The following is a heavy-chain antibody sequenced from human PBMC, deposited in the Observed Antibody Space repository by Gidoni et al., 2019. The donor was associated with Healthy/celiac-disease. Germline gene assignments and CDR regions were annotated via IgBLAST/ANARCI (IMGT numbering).Heavy chain of an antibody. CDR1: GGSISSSSYY. J-gene: IGHJ4*02. CDR3: AREAVTTCFDY. D-gene: IGHD4-17*01. Sequence: QLQLQESGPGLVKPSATLSLTCTVSGGSISSSSYYWGWIRQPPGKGLEWIGSIYYSGSTYYNPSLKSRVTISVDTSKNQFSLKLSAVTAADTAVYYCAREAVTTCFDYWGQGTLVTVSS. V-gene: IGHV4-39*07. CDR2: IYYSGST.